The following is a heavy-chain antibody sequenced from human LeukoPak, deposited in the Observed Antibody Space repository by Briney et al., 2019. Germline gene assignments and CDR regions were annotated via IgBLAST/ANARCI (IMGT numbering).Heavy chain of an antibody. D-gene: IGHD7-27*01. CDR1: GASISRTTYY. J-gene: IGHJ4*02. CDR3: AKEPTGDKSFDS. Sequence: SETLSLTCTVSGASISRTTYYWGWFRQPPGKGLEWIATMFYSGYTYYTPSLKSRVTISIDTSENQVSLKLSFVTAADTALYYCAKEPTGDKSFDSWGQGTLVTVSS. CDR2: MFYSGYT. V-gene: IGHV4-39*07.